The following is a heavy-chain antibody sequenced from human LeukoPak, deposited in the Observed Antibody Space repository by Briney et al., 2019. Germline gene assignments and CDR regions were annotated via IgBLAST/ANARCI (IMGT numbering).Heavy chain of an antibody. CDR1: GGSISSSSYY. V-gene: IGHV4-39*07. Sequence: SETLSLTCTVSGGSISSSSYYWGWIRQPPGKGLEWIGSIYYSGSTYYNPSLKSRVTISVDTSKNQFSLKLNSVTAADTAVYYCARGQWLVLGYWYFDLWGRGTLVTVSS. J-gene: IGHJ2*01. D-gene: IGHD6-19*01. CDR3: ARGQWLVLGYWYFDL. CDR2: IYYSGST.